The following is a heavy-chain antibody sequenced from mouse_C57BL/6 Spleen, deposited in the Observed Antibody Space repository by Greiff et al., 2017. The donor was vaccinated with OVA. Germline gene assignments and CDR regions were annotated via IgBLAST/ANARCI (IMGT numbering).Heavy chain of an antibody. Sequence: DVMLVESGGGLVQPGGSLKLSCAASGFTFSDYYMYWVRQTPEKRLEWVAYISNGGGSTYYPDTVKGRFTISRDNAKNTLYLQMSRLKSEDTAMYYCARYDAMDDWGQGTSVTVSS. J-gene: IGHJ4*01. CDR3: ARYDAMDD. CDR1: GFTFSDYY. V-gene: IGHV5-12*01. CDR2: ISNGGGST.